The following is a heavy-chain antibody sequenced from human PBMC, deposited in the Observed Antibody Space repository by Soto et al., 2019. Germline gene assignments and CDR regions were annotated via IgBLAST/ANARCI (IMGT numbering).Heavy chain of an antibody. CDR1: GFSLTTGRMG. D-gene: IGHD4-17*01. J-gene: IGHJ6*02. CDR3: VRVNADSSQLYYAMDV. Sequence: QVTLKESGPVLVKPTETLTLTCDVSGFSLTTGRMGVSWVRQPPGKALEWLAHIFSDDEISYSTSLQSRLTVSKDTSGRQVVLSMTNVDPVDTGRYYCVRVNADSSQLYYAMDVWGQGTTVTVSS. V-gene: IGHV2-26*01. CDR2: IFSDDEI.